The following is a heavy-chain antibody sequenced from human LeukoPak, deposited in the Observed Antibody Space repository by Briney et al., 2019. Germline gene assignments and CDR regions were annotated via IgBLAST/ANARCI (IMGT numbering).Heavy chain of an antibody. V-gene: IGHV4-30-4*01. CDR2: IYYSGST. CDR1: GGSISSGDYY. Sequence: PSETLSLTCTVSGGSISSGDYYWSWIRQPPGKGLEWIGYIYYSGSTYYNPSLKSRVTISVDKSKNQFSLKLSSVTAADTAVYYCGGSGYTSRRAFDIWGQGTMDTVSS. CDR3: GGSGYTSRRAFDI. J-gene: IGHJ3*02. D-gene: IGHD3-22*01.